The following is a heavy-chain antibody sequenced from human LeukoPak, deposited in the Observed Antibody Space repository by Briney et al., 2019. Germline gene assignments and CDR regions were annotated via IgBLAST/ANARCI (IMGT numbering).Heavy chain of an antibody. D-gene: IGHD1-14*01. CDR3: VRKNQDFNAAFDI. Sequence: HPGGSLRLSCAASGFTVSNNYMSWVRQAPGKGLEWVSITYSDGNTNYAVSVKGRFTISRDTSQNTLSLQRNSLRAEDTAVYYCVRKNQDFNAAFDIWGQGTVVTVSS. V-gene: IGHV3-53*01. J-gene: IGHJ3*02. CDR2: TYSDGNT. CDR1: GFTVSNNY.